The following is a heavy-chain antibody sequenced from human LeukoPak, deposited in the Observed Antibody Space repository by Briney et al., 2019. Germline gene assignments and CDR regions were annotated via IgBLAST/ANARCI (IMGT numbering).Heavy chain of an antibody. V-gene: IGHV3-30*02. Sequence: GSLRLSCAASGFTFSSYGMHWVRQAPGKGLEWVAFIRYDGSNKYYADSVKGRFTISRDNSKNTLYLQMNSLRAEDTAVYYCARDGITLFGRYGLDVWGQGTTVTVSS. CDR1: GFTFSSYG. CDR3: ARDGITLFGRYGLDV. CDR2: IRYDGSNK. D-gene: IGHD3-9*01. J-gene: IGHJ6*02.